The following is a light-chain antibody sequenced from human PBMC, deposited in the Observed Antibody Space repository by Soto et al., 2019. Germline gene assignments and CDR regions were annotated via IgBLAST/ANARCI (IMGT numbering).Light chain of an antibody. V-gene: IGKV1-33*01. J-gene: IGKJ3*01. CDR1: QDISNY. Sequence: DIQMTQSPSSLSASVGDRVTITCQASQDISNYLNWYQQKPGKAPTLLIYDASNLETGVPSRFSGSVSGTDFTFTISSLQPEDVATYYCQQYDNFPLFTFGPGTKVDIK. CDR3: QQYDNFPLFT. CDR2: DAS.